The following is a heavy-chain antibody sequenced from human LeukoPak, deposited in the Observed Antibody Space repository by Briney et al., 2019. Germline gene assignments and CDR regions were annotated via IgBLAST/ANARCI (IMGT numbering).Heavy chain of an antibody. CDR1: GGSISSSSYY. CDR3: ARVGSGWSFDY. V-gene: IGHV4-39*07. CDR2: IYYSGST. Sequence: SETLPLTCTVSGGSISSSSYYWGWIRQPPGKGLEYIGSIYYSGSTYYNPSLKSRVTISVDTSKNKFSLKVNSVTAADTAVYYCARVGSGWSFDYWGQGTLVTVSS. D-gene: IGHD6-19*01. J-gene: IGHJ4*02.